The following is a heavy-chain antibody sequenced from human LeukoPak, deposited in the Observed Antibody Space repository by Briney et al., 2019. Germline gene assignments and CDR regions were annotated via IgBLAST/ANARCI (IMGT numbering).Heavy chain of an antibody. D-gene: IGHD3-10*01. CDR2: ISSSPSYI. V-gene: IGHV3-21*01. CDR3: ARGNLWFGELVY. Sequence: KSGGSLRLSCAASGFTVSSNYMSWVRQAPGRGLEWVSSISSSPSYIYYADSVKGRFTISRDDAKNSLYLQMNSLRAEDTAVYYCARGNLWFGELVYWGQGTLVTVSS. CDR1: GFTVSSNY. J-gene: IGHJ4*02.